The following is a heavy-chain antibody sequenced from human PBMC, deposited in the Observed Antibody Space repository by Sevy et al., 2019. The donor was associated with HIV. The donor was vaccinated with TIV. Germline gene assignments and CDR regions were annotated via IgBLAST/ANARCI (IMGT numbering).Heavy chain of an antibody. CDR1: GGTFSSYA. D-gene: IGHD3-16*01. Sequence: ASVKVSCKASGGTFSSYAISWVRQAPGQGLEWMGGIIPIFGTANYAQKFQGRVTITAEESTSTAYMELSSLRSEDTAVYYCASRGGHSDFDYWGQGTLVTVSS. CDR3: ASRGGHSDFDY. CDR2: IIPIFGTA. J-gene: IGHJ4*02. V-gene: IGHV1-69*13.